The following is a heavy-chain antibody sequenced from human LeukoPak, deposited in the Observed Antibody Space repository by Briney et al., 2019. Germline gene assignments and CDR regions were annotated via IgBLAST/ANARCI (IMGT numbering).Heavy chain of an antibody. D-gene: IGHD2/OR15-2a*01. CDR3: AKEAPFPIFDY. Sequence: GGSLRLSCAASGFTFSNYAMSWVRQAPGKGLEWVSAISGSGESTYYADSVKGRFTISRDDSKNTLYLQMDSLRAVDTAVYYCAKEAPFPIFDYWGQGTLVTVSS. CDR2: ISGSGEST. J-gene: IGHJ4*02. V-gene: IGHV3-23*01. CDR1: GFTFSNYA.